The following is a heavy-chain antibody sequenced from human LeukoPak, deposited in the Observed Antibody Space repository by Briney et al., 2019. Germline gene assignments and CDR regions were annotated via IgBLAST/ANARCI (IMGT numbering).Heavy chain of an antibody. Sequence: GGSLRLSCSASGFTVSSNYMCWVRQAPGKGLEWVSLIYSGGSTYYADSVKGRFTISRDNSKNTLYLQMSSLRADDTAVYYCAAYDFWSGYSAGIDYWGQGTLVTVSS. CDR2: IYSGGST. CDR3: AAYDFWSGYSAGIDY. CDR1: GFTVSSNY. J-gene: IGHJ4*02. D-gene: IGHD3-3*01. V-gene: IGHV3-53*01.